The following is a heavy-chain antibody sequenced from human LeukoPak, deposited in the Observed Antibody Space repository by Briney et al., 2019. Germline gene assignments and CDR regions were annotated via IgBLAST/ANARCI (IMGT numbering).Heavy chain of an antibody. CDR2: ISGSGGST. V-gene: IGHV3-23*01. CDR3: AKRDKANWNYLPPEYYFDY. CDR1: GFTFSSYA. D-gene: IGHD1-7*01. Sequence: QPGGSLRLSCAASGFTFSSYAMSWVRQAPGKGLEWVSDISGSGGSTYYADSVKGRFTISRDNSKNTLYLQMNSLRAEDTAVYYCAKRDKANWNYLPPEYYFDYWGQGTLVTVSS. J-gene: IGHJ4*02.